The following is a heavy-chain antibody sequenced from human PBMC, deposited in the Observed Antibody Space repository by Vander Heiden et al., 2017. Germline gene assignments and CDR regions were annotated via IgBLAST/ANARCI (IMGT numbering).Heavy chain of an antibody. CDR3: AKGQRDIRYYYSSGQPPDY. D-gene: IGHD3-22*01. J-gene: IGHJ4*02. CDR1: GFTFSSFA. V-gene: IGHV3-23*01. CDR2: ISGSGGST. Sequence: EVQLLDSGGGLVQPAESLRFSCAASGFTFSSFAMGWVRQAPGKGLEWVSAISGSGGSTYYADPVKGRGTISRDNSKNTLYLQMKRLRAEDTAVYSCAKGQRDIRYYYSSGQPPDYRGQGTLVTVSS.